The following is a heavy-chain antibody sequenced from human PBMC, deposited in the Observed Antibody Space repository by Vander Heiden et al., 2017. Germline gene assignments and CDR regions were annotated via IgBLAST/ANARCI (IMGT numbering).Heavy chain of an antibody. J-gene: IGHJ4*02. Sequence: QVQLQESGPGLVRPSETLSLTCAVSGGSWGIYHWTWLRQPAGKALEWLGRIYTGGSTNYNPSLKSRVTMSVATSKNQFSLKLTSVTAADTAVYYCVGNYYDSRGYYFIDSWGQGTLVTVS. CDR2: IYTGGST. CDR1: GGSWGIYH. CDR3: VGNYYDSRGYYFIDS. V-gene: IGHV4-4*07. D-gene: IGHD3-22*01.